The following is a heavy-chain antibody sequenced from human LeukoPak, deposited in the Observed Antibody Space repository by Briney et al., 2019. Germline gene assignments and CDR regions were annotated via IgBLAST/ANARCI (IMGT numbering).Heavy chain of an antibody. CDR2: IRQDGNEK. CDR3: ARARGSYSFDY. J-gene: IGHJ4*02. D-gene: IGHD3-10*01. V-gene: IGHV3-7*03. Sequence: PGGSLRLSCAASGFTFSRFWMTWVRQAPGKGLEWVANIRQDGNEKFYVDSVKGRFTISRDNARNSVYLQMNSLRAEDTAVYYCARARGSYSFDYWGQGTLVTVSS. CDR1: GFTFSRFW.